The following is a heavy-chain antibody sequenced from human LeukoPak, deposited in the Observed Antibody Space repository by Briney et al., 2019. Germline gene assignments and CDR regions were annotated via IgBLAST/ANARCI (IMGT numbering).Heavy chain of an antibody. CDR1: GFTFSNAW. J-gene: IGHJ4*02. V-gene: IGHV3-21*01. CDR3: ARDSEAYCSGGSCSMFDY. Sequence: GGSLRLSCAASGFTFSNAWMSWVRQAPGKGLEWVSFISGSSSYIYYADSVKGRFTISRDNARNSLYLQMNSLRAEDTAVYYCARDSEAYCSGGSCSMFDYWGQGTPVTVSS. D-gene: IGHD2-15*01. CDR2: ISGSSSYI.